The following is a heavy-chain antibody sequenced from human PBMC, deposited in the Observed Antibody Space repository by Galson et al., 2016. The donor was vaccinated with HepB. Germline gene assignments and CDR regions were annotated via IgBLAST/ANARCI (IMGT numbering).Heavy chain of an antibody. Sequence: CAISGDSVSSNNVAWNWIRQSPSRGLEWLGRTYYKFKWYNDYAVSVKSRITIKPDTPKNQFSLQLNFVTPDDTAVYFCVRESGYNYFDFWGQGALVTVSS. CDR3: VRESGYNYFDF. CDR1: GDSVSSNNVA. J-gene: IGHJ4*02. CDR2: TYYKFKWYN. D-gene: IGHD5-12*01. V-gene: IGHV6-1*01.